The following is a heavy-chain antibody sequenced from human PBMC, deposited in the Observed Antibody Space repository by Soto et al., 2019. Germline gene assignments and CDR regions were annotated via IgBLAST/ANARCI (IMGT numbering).Heavy chain of an antibody. J-gene: IGHJ6*02. CDR3: GKGSYGIYYYYGMDV. D-gene: IGHD5-18*01. CDR2: ISGSGGST. CDR1: AFSFSSYA. Sequence: RGSLTPACVVSAFSFSSYAIIWFSPPPNEGLEWVSAISGSGGSTYYEDSVKGRITITRNNSKKTLYQQMNSLRAEDTAVYYCGKGSYGIYYYYGMDVWGQGTTVTVSS. V-gene: IGHV3-23*01.